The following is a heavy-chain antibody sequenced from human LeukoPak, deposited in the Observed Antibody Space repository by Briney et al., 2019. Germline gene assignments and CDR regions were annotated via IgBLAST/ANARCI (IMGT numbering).Heavy chain of an antibody. CDR2: IYHSGST. CDR3: ASRGISVAGSLVDY. Sequence: KPSETLSLTCTVSGGSISSSYWWSWVRQPPGKGLEWIGEIYHSGSTNYNPSLKSRVTISVDKSKNQFSLKLSSVTAADTAVYYCASRGISVAGSLVDYWGQGILVTVSS. V-gene: IGHV4-4*02. J-gene: IGHJ4*02. CDR1: GGSISSSYW. D-gene: IGHD6-19*01.